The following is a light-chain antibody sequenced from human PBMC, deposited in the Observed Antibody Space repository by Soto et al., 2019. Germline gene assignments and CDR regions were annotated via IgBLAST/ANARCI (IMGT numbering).Light chain of an antibody. CDR3: QSFDNSRSAWV. J-gene: IGLJ3*02. CDR1: SANIGAGYD. Sequence: QSALTQQPSVSGAPGQRVTISCTGSSANIGAGYDVHWYQQLPGTAPKLLIYSKNNRPSWVPDRFSGSKSGTAASLALTGLRAEAEDEDYCQSFDNSRSAWVFGGGTKLTVL. V-gene: IGLV1-40*01. CDR2: SKN.